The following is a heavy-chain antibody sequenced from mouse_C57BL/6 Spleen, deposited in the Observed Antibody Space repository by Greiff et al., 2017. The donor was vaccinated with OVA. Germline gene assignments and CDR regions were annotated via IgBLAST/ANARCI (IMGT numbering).Heavy chain of an antibody. D-gene: IGHD4-1*01. J-gene: IGHJ4*01. CDR3: ARHWDGAMDY. CDR2: ISSGSSTI. V-gene: IGHV5-17*01. CDR1: GFTFSDYG. Sequence: VQLQQSGGGLVKPGGSLKLSCAASGFTFSDYGMHWVRQAPEKGLEWVAYISSGSSTIYYADTVKGRFTISRDNAKNTLFLQMTSLRSEDTAMYYCARHWDGAMDYWGQGTSVTVSS.